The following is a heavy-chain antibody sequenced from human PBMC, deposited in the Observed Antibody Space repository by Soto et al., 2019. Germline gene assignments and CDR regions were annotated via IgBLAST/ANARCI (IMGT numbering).Heavy chain of an antibody. J-gene: IGHJ3*01. V-gene: IGHV1-18*01. CDR3: ARWSAIVGGAEALDV. CDR1: GYTFINYG. CDR2: LSAYNGDT. D-gene: IGHD1-26*01. Sequence: QVQLVQSGAEVKKPGASVRVSCKTSGYTFINYGITWVRQDPGQGLEWMGWLSAYNGDTSSSEKLQDRFTMTTDTSTNTVYMDLRSLTSDDTAVYYCARWSAIVGGAEALDVWGQGTMVIVSS.